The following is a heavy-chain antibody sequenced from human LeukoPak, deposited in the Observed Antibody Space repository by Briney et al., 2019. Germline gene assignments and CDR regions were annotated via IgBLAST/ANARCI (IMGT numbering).Heavy chain of an antibody. V-gene: IGHV3-7*05. Sequence: GGSLRLSCAASGFTFSSYWMSWVRQAPGKGLEWVANIKQDGSAKYYVDSVKGRFTISRDNAKNSLYQQINSLRVEDTAVYYCARGDYYDSSGYYVDAFDIWGQGTLVTVSS. CDR1: GFTFSSYW. D-gene: IGHD3-22*01. CDR3: ARGDYYDSSGYYVDAFDI. J-gene: IGHJ4*02. CDR2: IKQDGSAK.